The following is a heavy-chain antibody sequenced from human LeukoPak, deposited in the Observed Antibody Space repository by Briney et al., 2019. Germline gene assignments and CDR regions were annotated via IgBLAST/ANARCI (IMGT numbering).Heavy chain of an antibody. CDR1: GGSFSGYY. CDR3: ARDAFNRHMDV. Sequence: PSETLSLTCAVYGGSFSGYYWSWIRQPPGKGLEWIGEINHSGSTNYNPSLKSRVTISVDTSKNQFSLKLSSVTAADTTVYYCARDAFNRHMDVWGKGTTVTVSS. J-gene: IGHJ6*04. D-gene: IGHD1-14*01. V-gene: IGHV4-34*01. CDR2: INHSGST.